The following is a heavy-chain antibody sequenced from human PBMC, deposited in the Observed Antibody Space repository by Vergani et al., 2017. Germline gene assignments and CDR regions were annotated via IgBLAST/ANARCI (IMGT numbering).Heavy chain of an antibody. J-gene: IGHJ4*02. CDR3: ARDGLIAVACFDY. V-gene: IGHV4-39*07. D-gene: IGHD6-19*01. CDR1: GGSISSSSYY. Sequence: QLQLQESGPGLVKPSETLSLTCTVSGGSISSSSYYWGWIRQPPGKGLEWMGSIYYSGRTYYNPSLKSRVTISVDTSKNPYSLKLSSVTAADTAVYYCARDGLIAVACFDYWGQGTLVTVSS. CDR2: IYYSGRT.